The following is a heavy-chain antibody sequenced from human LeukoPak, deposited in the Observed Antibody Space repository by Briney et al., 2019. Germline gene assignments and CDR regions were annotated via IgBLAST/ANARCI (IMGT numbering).Heavy chain of an antibody. V-gene: IGHV1-2*02. J-gene: IGHJ4*02. Sequence: GASVKVSCKASGYTFTSYYMHWVRQAPGQGLEWMGWINPYSGGTNLAQNFQGRVTLTRDTSLNTAYMEMTSLTTDDTAVYYCARPDTIGRSGSFSSWGQGILVTVSS. CDR1: GYTFTSYY. CDR3: ARPDTIGRSGSFSS. CDR2: INPYSGGT. D-gene: IGHD3-10*01.